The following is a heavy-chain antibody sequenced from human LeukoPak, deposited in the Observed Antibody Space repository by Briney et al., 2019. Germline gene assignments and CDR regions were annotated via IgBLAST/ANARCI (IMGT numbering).Heavy chain of an antibody. Sequence: ASVKVSCKASGYTFTSYGVTWVRQAPGQGLEWMGLISAYNGNTNYAQNVQGRVTMPRDTSTSTAYMELRSLRSDDTAVYYCARLDIVSILFDSWGQGTLVTVSS. CDR1: GYTFTSYG. CDR3: ARLDIVSILFDS. V-gene: IGHV1-18*01. CDR2: ISAYNGNT. D-gene: IGHD5/OR15-5a*01. J-gene: IGHJ4*02.